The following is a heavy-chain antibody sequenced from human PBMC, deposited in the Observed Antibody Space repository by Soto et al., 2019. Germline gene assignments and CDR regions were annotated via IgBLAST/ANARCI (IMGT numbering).Heavy chain of an antibody. D-gene: IGHD3-10*01. Sequence: SETLCLTCAVSGGSISSGGYSWSWIRQPPGKGLEWIGYIYHSGSTYYNPSLKSRVTISVDRSKNQFSLKLSSVTAADTAVYYCARMVEITMVRGVNNWFDPWGQGTLVTVSS. CDR3: ARMVEITMVRGVNNWFDP. CDR2: IYHSGST. CDR1: GGSISSGGYS. V-gene: IGHV4-30-2*01. J-gene: IGHJ5*02.